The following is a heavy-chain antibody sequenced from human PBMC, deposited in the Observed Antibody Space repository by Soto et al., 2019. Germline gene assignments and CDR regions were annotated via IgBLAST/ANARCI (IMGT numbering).Heavy chain of an antibody. D-gene: IGHD6-19*01. CDR2: ISYDGSNK. CDR3: AKEQFSGCSEYAFDI. J-gene: IGHJ3*02. V-gene: IGHV3-30*18. CDR1: GFTFSSYG. Sequence: HPGGPLRLSGAASGFTFSSYGMHWVRQAPGKGLKGVAVISYDGSNKYYADSVKGRFTISRDNSKITLYLQMNSLRAEDTALYYSAKEQFSGCSEYAFDIWGQGTMVTVSS.